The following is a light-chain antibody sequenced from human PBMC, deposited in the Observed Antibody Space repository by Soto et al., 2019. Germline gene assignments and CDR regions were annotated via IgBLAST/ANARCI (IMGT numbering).Light chain of an antibody. CDR3: SSYTSSSTILDV. J-gene: IGLJ1*01. V-gene: IGLV2-14*01. CDR1: SSDVGRYNY. CDR2: DVS. Sequence: QSALTQPASVSGSPGQSITISCTGTSSDVGRYNYVSWYQQHPGKAPKLMIYDVSNRPSGVSNRFSGSKSGNTASLTISGLQAEDEDDYYCSSYTSSSTILDVFGTGTKLTVL.